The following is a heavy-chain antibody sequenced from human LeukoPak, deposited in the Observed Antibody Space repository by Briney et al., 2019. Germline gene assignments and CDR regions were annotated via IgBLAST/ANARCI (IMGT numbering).Heavy chain of an antibody. Sequence: ASLKVSCKASGYTFTGYYMHWVRQAPGQGLEWMGWINPNSGGTNYAQKFQGRVTMTRDTSIRTAYMELSRLRSDDTAGYYCAREQQLVHTYYYSYYYMDVWGKGTTVTVSS. D-gene: IGHD6-13*01. V-gene: IGHV1-2*02. CDR3: AREQQLVHTYYYSYYYMDV. CDR1: GYTFTGYY. J-gene: IGHJ6*03. CDR2: INPNSGGT.